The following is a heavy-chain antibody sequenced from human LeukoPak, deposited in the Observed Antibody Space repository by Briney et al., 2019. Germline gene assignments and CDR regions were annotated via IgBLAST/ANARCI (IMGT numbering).Heavy chain of an antibody. V-gene: IGHV3-30*03. D-gene: IGHD1-26*01. Sequence: PGRSLRLSCAASGFTFSSYGMHWVRQAPGTGLEWVAVISYDGSNKYYADSVKGRFTISRDNSKNTLYLQMNSLRAEDTAVYYCKSGGAAPGSFDYWGQGALVTVSS. J-gene: IGHJ4*02. CDR1: GFTFSSYG. CDR3: KSGGAAPGSFDY. CDR2: ISYDGSNK.